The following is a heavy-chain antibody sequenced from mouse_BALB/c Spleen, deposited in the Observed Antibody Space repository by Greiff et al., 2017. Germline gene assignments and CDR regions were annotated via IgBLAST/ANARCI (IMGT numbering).Heavy chain of an antibody. CDR3: ARVRTDWYFDV. V-gene: IGHV7-1*02. CDR2: SRNKANDYTT. D-gene: IGHD4-1*01. Sequence: EVQRVESGGGLVQPGGSLRLSCATSGFTFSDFYMEWVRQPPGKRLEWIAASRNKANDYTTEYSASVKGRFIVSRDTSQSILYLQMNALRAEDTAIYYCARVRTDWYFDVWGAGTTVTVSS. CDR1: GFTFSDFY. J-gene: IGHJ1*01.